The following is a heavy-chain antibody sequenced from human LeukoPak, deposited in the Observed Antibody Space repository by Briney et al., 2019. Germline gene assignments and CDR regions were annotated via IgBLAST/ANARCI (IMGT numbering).Heavy chain of an antibody. D-gene: IGHD3-10*01. J-gene: IGHJ4*02. Sequence: SETLSLTCIVAGGSISSYYWSWIRQPPGKGLEWIGYMYYSGSTNYNPSLKSRVTISVDTSKNQFSLKLSSVTAADTAVYYCARGYGSGSYSHFDYWGQGTLVTVSS. CDR3: ARGYGSGSYSHFDY. V-gene: IGHV4-59*01. CDR1: GGSISSYY. CDR2: MYYSGST.